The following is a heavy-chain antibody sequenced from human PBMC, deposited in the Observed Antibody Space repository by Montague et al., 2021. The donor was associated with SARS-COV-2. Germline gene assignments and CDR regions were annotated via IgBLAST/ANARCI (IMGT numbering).Heavy chain of an antibody. CDR3: ARDRFDFGSGRQGTIDF. V-gene: IGHV4-4*07. CDR1: GDSITNYY. D-gene: IGHD3-10*01. CDR2: MRLTGKT. Sequence: SETLSLTCSVSGDSITNYYWSWIRQPAGKGLEWIARMRLTGKTSFSPFFSSRLTMSADTSKNQFSLKLTSATAADTAIYFGARDRFDFGSGRQGTIDFWGQGTLVTVSS. J-gene: IGHJ4*02.